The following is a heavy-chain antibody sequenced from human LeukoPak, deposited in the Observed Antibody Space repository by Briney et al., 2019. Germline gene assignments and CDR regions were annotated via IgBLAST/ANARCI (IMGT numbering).Heavy chain of an antibody. CDR1: GFTFGNYA. CDR3: ARPPNSGSYYLPRYYYYYMDV. D-gene: IGHD1-26*01. CDR2: IKQDGSEK. J-gene: IGHJ6*03. Sequence: PGGSLRLSCAASGFTFGNYAMHWVRQAPGKGLEWVANIKQDGSEKYYVDSVKGRFTISRDNAKNSLYLQMNSLRAEDTAVYYCARPPNSGSYYLPRYYYYYMDVWGKGTTVTVSS. V-gene: IGHV3-7*01.